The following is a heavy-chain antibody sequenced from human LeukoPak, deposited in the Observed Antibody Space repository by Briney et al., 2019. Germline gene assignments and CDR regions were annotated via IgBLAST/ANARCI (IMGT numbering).Heavy chain of an antibody. V-gene: IGHV1-2*04. CDR3: ARDGGSGSYYYYGMDV. D-gene: IGHD3-10*01. CDR2: INPNSGGT. J-gene: IGHJ6*02. Sequence: ASVKVSCKASGYTFTGYYMHWVRQAPGQGLEWMGWINPNSGGTNYAQKFQGWVTMTRDTSTSTAYMELSRLRSDDTAVYYCARDGGSGSYYYYGMDVWGQGTTVTVSS. CDR1: GYTFTGYY.